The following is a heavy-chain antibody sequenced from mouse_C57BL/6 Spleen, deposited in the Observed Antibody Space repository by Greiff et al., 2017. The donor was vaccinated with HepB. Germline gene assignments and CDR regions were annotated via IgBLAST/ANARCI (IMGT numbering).Heavy chain of an antibody. CDR1: GYSFTGYY. J-gene: IGHJ2*01. Sequence: VQLQQSGPELVKPGASVKISCKASGYSFTGYYMNWVKQSPEKSLEWIGEINPSTGGTTYNQKFKAKATLTVDKSSSTAYMQLKSLTSEDSAVYYCARRVVLRHVDYFDYWGQGTTLTVSS. V-gene: IGHV1-42*01. D-gene: IGHD1-1*01. CDR3: ARRVVLRHVDYFDY. CDR2: INPSTGGT.